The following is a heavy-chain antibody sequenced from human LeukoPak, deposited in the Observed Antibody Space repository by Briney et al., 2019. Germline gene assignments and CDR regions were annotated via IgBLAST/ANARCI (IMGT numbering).Heavy chain of an antibody. CDR1: GYTFSSYA. D-gene: IGHD3-10*01. Sequence: GGSLRLSCAASGYTFSSYAMSWVRQAPGKGLEWVSAISGSGGSTYYADSVKGRFTISRDNSKNTLYLQMNSLRAEDTAVYYCARSNTMVRGVILYGMDVWGQGTTVTVSS. CDR3: ARSNTMVRGVILYGMDV. CDR2: ISGSGGST. V-gene: IGHV3-23*01. J-gene: IGHJ6*02.